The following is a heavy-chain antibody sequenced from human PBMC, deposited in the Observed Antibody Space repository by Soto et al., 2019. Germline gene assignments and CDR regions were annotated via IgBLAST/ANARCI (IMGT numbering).Heavy chain of an antibody. J-gene: IGHJ6*03. Sequence: EVQLVESGGGLVQPGGSLRLSCAASGFTFSSYWMHWVRQAPGKGLVWVSRINSDGSSTSYADSVKGRFTISRDNAKNTLYLQMTSLRAEDTAVYYCASNTAMANYYYYYMDVWGKGTTVTVSS. D-gene: IGHD5-18*01. CDR3: ASNTAMANYYYYYMDV. V-gene: IGHV3-74*01. CDR1: GFTFSSYW. CDR2: INSDGSST.